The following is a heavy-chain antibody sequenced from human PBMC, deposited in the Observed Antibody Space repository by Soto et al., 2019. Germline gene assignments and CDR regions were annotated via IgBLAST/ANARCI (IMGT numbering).Heavy chain of an antibody. CDR3: ARDRDEYYYGSGDYNWFDP. CDR1: GFNFAGYF. Sequence: ASVKVSCKASGFNFAGYFLHWVRQAPGQGLEWLGWINPNSGGTNYAQKFQGRVTMTRDTSISTAYMELSRLRSDDTAVYYCARDRDEYYYGSGDYNWFDPWGQGTLVTVSS. D-gene: IGHD3-10*01. J-gene: IGHJ5*02. V-gene: IGHV1-2*02. CDR2: INPNSGGT.